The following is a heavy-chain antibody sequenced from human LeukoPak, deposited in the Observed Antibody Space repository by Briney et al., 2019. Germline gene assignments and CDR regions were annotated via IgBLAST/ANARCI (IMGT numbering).Heavy chain of an antibody. J-gene: IGHJ4*02. CDR2: ISYDGSNK. CDR3: ARERLVIAVAGSLGY. D-gene: IGHD6-19*01. Sequence: GGSLRLSCAASGFTFSSYAMHWVRQAPGKGLEWVAVISYDGSNKYYADSVKGRFTISRDNSKNTLYLQMNSLRAEDTAVYYCARERLVIAVAGSLGYWGQGTLVTVSS. V-gene: IGHV3-30*04. CDR1: GFTFSSYA.